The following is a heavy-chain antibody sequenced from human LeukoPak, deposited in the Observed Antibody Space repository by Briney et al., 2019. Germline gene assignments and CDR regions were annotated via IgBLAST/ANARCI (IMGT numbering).Heavy chain of an antibody. CDR2: IYTSGST. V-gene: IGHV4-4*07. Sequence: PSETLSLTCTVSGGSISSYYWSWIRQPAGKGLEWIGRIYTSGSTNYNPSLKSRVTMSVDTSKNQFSLKLSSVTAADTAVYYCARDFGYSYGYNDYYYFDYWGQGTLVTVSS. CDR3: ARDFGYSYGYNDYYYFDY. CDR1: GGSISSYY. D-gene: IGHD5-18*01. J-gene: IGHJ4*02.